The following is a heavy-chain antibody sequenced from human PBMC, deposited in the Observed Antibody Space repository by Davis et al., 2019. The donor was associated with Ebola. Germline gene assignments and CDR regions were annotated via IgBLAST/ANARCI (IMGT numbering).Heavy chain of an antibody. V-gene: IGHV3-30-3*01. CDR3: AKDGGGSGWYRKFDGYYFDY. CDR2: ISYDGSNK. CDR1: GFTFSSYA. Sequence: GESLKISCAASGFTFSSYAMHWVRQAPGKGLEWVAVISYDGSNKYYADSVKGRFTISRDNSKNTLYLQMNSLRAEDTAVYYCAKDGGGSGWYRKFDGYYFDYWGQGTLVTVSS. J-gene: IGHJ4*02. D-gene: IGHD6-19*01.